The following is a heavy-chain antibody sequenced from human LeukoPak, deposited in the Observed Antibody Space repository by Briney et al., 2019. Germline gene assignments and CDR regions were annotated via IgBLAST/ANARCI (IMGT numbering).Heavy chain of an antibody. V-gene: IGHV4-34*01. D-gene: IGHD6-6*01. CDR3: ARHVGIAARWYYYYYMDV. J-gene: IGHJ6*03. Sequence: SETLSLTCAVYGVSLSGYYWSWIRQPPGKGLEWIGEINHSGSTNYNPSLKSRVTISVDTSKNQFSLKLSSVTAADTAVYYCARHVGIAARWYYYYYMDVWGKGTTVTVSS. CDR2: INHSGST. CDR1: GVSLSGYY.